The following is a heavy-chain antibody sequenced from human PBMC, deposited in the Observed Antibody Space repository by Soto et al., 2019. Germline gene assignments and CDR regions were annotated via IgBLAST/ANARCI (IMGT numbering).Heavy chain of an antibody. CDR3: VKSPSIYGDYCWFAP. J-gene: IGHJ5*02. CDR1: GVTFSSYA. Sequence: GVSLRLSCGASGVTFSSYAMSWGRQAPGKGLECVSAISGSGGSTYYADSVKGRFTISRDNSKNTLYLQMNSLRAEDTAVSYCVKSPSIYGDYCWFAPWCQGTLVTVSS. D-gene: IGHD4-17*01. CDR2: ISGSGGST. V-gene: IGHV3-23*01.